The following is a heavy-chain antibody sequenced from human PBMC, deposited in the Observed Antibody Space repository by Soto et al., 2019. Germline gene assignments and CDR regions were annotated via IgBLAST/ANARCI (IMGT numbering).Heavy chain of an antibody. J-gene: IGHJ3*02. CDR3: ARVTRFPDAFDI. CDR1: GGSFGTSY. Sequence: QVHLQQWGAGLLKPSETLSLTCGVYGGSFGTSYWAWIRQSPEKGLEWIGEINHNGDSNYNPSLKMRVNISLDMSENPFSLKLTPVAAADTAVYYCARVTRFPDAFDIWGQGTPVIVSS. V-gene: IGHV4-34*01. CDR2: INHNGDS.